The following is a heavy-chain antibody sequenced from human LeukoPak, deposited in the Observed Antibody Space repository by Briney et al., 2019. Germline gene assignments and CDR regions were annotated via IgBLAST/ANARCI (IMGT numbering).Heavy chain of an antibody. J-gene: IGHJ5*02. V-gene: IGHV3-20*04. D-gene: IGHD3-10*01. Sequence: GGSLRLSCEASGFSLEDHGMNWVRQAPGKGLEWVSGINWNGGRTGYADSVKGRFTISRDNAENSLYLLMNSLRGGDTALYYCARANSRSTMVRGVIIRGWFDPWGQGTLVTVSS. CDR1: GFSLEDHG. CDR3: ARANSRSTMVRGVIIRGWFDP. CDR2: INWNGGRT.